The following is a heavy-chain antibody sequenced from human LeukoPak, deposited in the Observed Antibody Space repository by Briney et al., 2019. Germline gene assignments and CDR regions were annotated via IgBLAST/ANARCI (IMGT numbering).Heavy chain of an antibody. Sequence: SETLSLTCTVSGASITNYYWNWIRQPPGKGLEWIGFIYKTGSTNYNPSLRSRVSISLDTSKSQFSLKLNSATAADTAVYYCARNDNGPGDVNWFDPWSQGTLVTVSS. V-gene: IGHV4-59*01. CDR2: IYKTGST. CDR1: GASITNYY. D-gene: IGHD2-8*01. CDR3: ARNDNGPGDVNWFDP. J-gene: IGHJ5*02.